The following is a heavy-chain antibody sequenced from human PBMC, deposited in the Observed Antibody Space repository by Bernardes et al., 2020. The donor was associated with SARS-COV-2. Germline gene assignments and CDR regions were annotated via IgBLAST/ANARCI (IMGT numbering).Heavy chain of an antibody. CDR1: GFSVTTTY. Sequence: GGSLRLSCAASGFSVTTTYMSWVRQAPGRGLEWVSVLYAGGDTYYADSVKGRFTVSRDESENTFYLQMNSLKGEDTAVYYCARDNRGRGLGRYYFDLWGQGTLVTVSS. V-gene: IGHV3-53*01. CDR2: LYAGGDT. CDR3: ARDNRGRGLGRYYFDL. J-gene: IGHJ4*02. D-gene: IGHD6-19*01.